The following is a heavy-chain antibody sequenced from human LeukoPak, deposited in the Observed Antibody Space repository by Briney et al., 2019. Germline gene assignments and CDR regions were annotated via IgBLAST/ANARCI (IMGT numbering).Heavy chain of an antibody. CDR1: GFTFSSYA. CDR3: AKGLRITMVRGVNPNWFDP. V-gene: IGHV3-23*01. Sequence: GGSLRLSCAASGFTFSSYAMSWVRQAPGKGLEWVSAISGSGGSTYYADSVKGRFTISRDNSKNTLYLQMNSLRAEDTAVYYCAKGLRITMVRGVNPNWFDPWGQGTLVTVSS. D-gene: IGHD3-10*01. CDR2: ISGSGGST. J-gene: IGHJ5*02.